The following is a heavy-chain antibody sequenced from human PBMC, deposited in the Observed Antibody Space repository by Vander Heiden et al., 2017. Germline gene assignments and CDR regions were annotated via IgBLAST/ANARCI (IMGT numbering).Heavy chain of an antibody. J-gene: IGHJ4*02. CDR2: TPQDERHER. CDR3: AREAYSSGRAGTFDY. Sequence: QVPPVQSRGGVVQPGTSLTVSCAAPGFTLSRDVMHWVRQAPGKGLEGLAITPQDERHERQYANSVKGRFTVSRDNSENVLYLQMSNLRPEDTAVYYCAREAYSSGRAGTFDYLGQGTLVSVSS. V-gene: IGHV3-30*04. D-gene: IGHD6-19*01. CDR1: GFTLSRDV.